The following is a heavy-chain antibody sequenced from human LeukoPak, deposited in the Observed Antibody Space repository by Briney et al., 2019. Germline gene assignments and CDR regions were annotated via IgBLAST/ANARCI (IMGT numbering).Heavy chain of an antibody. CDR1: GFTFSSYA. V-gene: IGHV3-23*01. J-gene: IGHJ5*02. D-gene: IGHD6-13*01. CDR2: ISGSGGST. CDR3: AKDPLIAAAGSHSWFDP. Sequence: GGSLRLSCAASGFTFSSYAMSWVRQAPGKGLEWVSAISGSGGSTYYADSVKDRFTISRDNSKNTLYLQMNSLRAEDTAVYYCAKDPLIAAAGSHSWFDPWGQGTLVTVSS.